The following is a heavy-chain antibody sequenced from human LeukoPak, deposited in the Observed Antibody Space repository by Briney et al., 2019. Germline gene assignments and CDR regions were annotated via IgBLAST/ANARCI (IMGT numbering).Heavy chain of an antibody. CDR1: DYTFTSYG. V-gene: IGHV1-18*01. CDR3: ARDFRGIYWYFDL. Sequence: ASVKVSCKASDYTFTSYGVSWVRQAPGQGLEWMGWISTYNGNTNYAQKFQGRVTMTTDTSTSTAYMELRSLKSDDTAVCYCARDFRGIYWYFDLWGRGTLVSVSS. CDR2: ISTYNGNT. J-gene: IGHJ2*01. D-gene: IGHD3-16*01.